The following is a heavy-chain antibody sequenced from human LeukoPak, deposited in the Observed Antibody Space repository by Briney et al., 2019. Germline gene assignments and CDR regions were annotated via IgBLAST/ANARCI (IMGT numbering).Heavy chain of an antibody. J-gene: IGHJ4*02. CDR2: IYYSGST. CDR1: GGSISSSSYY. D-gene: IGHD1-1*01. V-gene: IGHV4-39*07. Sequence: PSETLSLTCPVSGGSISSSSYYWGWIRQPPGKGLEWIGSIYYSGSTYYNPSLKSRVTISVDTSKNQFSLKLTSVTAADTAVYYCARGSTGAWDYWGQGTLVTVSS. CDR3: ARGSTGAWDY.